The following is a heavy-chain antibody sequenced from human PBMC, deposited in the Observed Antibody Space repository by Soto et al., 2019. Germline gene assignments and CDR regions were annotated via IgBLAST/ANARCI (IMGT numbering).Heavy chain of an antibody. CDR3: AKGATGTWLDYYFDY. D-gene: IGHD1-1*01. Sequence: EVQVLESGGGLVQPGGSLRLSCEVSGLTISPYAMSWVRQAPGKGLERVSAISGSGGSTYYADSEKGRFTHSRDNSKNTLYLQLNSLRAEDTAVYYCAKGATGTWLDYYFDYWGQGTLVSVSS. J-gene: IGHJ4*02. V-gene: IGHV3-23*01. CDR2: ISGSGGST. CDR1: GLTISPYA.